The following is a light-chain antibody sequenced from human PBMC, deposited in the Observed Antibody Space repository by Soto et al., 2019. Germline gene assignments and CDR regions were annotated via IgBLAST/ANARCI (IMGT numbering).Light chain of an antibody. V-gene: IGKV3-20*01. CDR3: LLYFIPGRYT. CDR2: GAS. CDR1: QSVTSSH. Sequence: EIVLTQTPGTLSLSPGERATLSCRASQSVTSSHLAWYQQKPGQAPRLLIYGASTRATGIPEGCCGSGSAADFSPTTRRRVPEDVSTYYCLLYFIPGRYTFGPGTKVQIK. J-gene: IGKJ2*01.